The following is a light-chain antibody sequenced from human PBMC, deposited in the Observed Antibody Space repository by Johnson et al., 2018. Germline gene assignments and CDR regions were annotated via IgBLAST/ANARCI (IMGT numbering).Light chain of an antibody. V-gene: IGLV1-51*02. J-gene: IGLJ1*01. CDR1: SSNIGNNY. CDR3: GTWDSGLSAGNV. Sequence: QSVLTQPPSVSAAPGQKVTISCSGSSSNIGNNYVSWYQQLSGTAPKLLIYENNKRPSGIPDRFSGSKSGTSATLGITGLQTGDEADYYCGTWDSGLSAGNVFGTGTKVTVL. CDR2: ENN.